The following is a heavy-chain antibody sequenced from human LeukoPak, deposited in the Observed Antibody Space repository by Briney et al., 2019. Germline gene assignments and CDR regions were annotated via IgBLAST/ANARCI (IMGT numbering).Heavy chain of an antibody. D-gene: IGHD3-22*01. V-gene: IGHV3-23*01. CDR2: ISGSGGST. CDR1: GFTFSSYE. J-gene: IGHJ4*02. CDR3: ARSPGYDSSGSTGFFDY. Sequence: GGSLRLSCAASGFTFSSYEMNWVRQAPGKGLEWVSAISGSGGSTYYADSVKGRFTISRDNSKNTLYLQMNSLRAEDTAVYYCARSPGYDSSGSTGFFDYWGQGTLVTVSS.